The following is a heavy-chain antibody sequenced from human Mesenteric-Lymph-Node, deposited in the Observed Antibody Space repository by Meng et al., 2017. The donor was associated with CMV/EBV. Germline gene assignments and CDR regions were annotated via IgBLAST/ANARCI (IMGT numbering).Heavy chain of an antibody. J-gene: IGHJ6*02. CDR2: ISGSGVIT. D-gene: IGHD6-13*01. V-gene: IGHV3-23*01. CDR3: AKDLSWYIPMDV. Sequence: GGSLRLSCTVSGFTFYNSAMSWVRQAPGKGLEWVSTISGSGVITDYADSVKGRFTISRDNSKNTLYLQMNSLRAEDTAVYYCAKDLSWYIPMDVWGQGTTVTVSS. CDR1: GFTFYNSA.